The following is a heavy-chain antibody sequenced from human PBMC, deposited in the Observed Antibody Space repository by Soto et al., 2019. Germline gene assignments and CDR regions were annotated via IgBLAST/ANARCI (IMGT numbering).Heavy chain of an antibody. J-gene: IGHJ4*02. D-gene: IGHD3-10*01. CDR2: ISAHHGAT. CDR1: GYMFTSYG. Sequence: QVQLVQSGAEVKRPGASVRVSCKASGYMFTSYGISWLRQAPGHGLEWMGWISAHHGATDYAQNLQGRLSMTTDTSTTTAYMELRSLRSDDTAVYYCAREPHGSGSYYKVWGQGTLVTVSS. CDR3: AREPHGSGSYYKV. V-gene: IGHV1-18*04.